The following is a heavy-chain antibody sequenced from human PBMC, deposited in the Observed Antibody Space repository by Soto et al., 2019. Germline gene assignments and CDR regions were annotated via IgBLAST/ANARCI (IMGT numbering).Heavy chain of an antibody. CDR1: GYDFTRTW. Sequence: GESLKISCKGSGYDFTRTWIGWVRQLPGKGLDWMGIIYPGDSETRYSPSFQGQVTISAEKSISTAYLQGSSLKTSDTAMYYCARLVGGYDSYFDHWGQGTRVTVSS. CDR3: ARLVGGYDSYFDH. V-gene: IGHV5-51*01. CDR2: IYPGDSET. J-gene: IGHJ4*02. D-gene: IGHD5-12*01.